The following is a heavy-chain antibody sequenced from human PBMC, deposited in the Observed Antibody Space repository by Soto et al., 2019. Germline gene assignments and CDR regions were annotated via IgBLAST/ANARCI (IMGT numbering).Heavy chain of an antibody. V-gene: IGHV4-59*08. CDR3: AREGSGYPNAFGI. J-gene: IGHJ3*02. CDR1: GGSISSYY. D-gene: IGHD5-12*01. Sequence: QVQLQESGPGLVKPSETLSLTCTVSGGSISSYYWSWIRQPPGKGLEWIGYIYYSGSTNYNPSLKSRVTISVDTSKNQFSLKLSSVTAADTAVYYCAREGSGYPNAFGIWGQGTMVTVSS. CDR2: IYYSGST.